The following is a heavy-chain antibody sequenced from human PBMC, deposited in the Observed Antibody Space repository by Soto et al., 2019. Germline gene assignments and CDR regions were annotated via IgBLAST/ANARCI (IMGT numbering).Heavy chain of an antibody. J-gene: IGHJ4*02. D-gene: IGHD4-17*01. CDR2: IYWDDDK. Sequence: QITLKESGPTLVKPTQTLTLTCTFSGFSLSTSGVGVGWIRQPPGKALEWLALIYWDDDKRYSPSLKSRLTISQDTSKHQVVLTTHNMDPVDTATYYSPHRRDYGDNSWVMTHIWAFDYWGQGTLVTVSS. CDR3: PHRRDYGDNSWVMTHIWAFDY. V-gene: IGHV2-5*02. CDR1: GFSLSTSGVG.